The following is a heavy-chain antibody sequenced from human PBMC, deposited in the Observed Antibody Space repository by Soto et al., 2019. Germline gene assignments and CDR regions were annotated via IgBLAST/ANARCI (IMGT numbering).Heavy chain of an antibody. CDR3: ARDGYGSGSGSPNDY. J-gene: IGHJ4*02. D-gene: IGHD1-26*01. V-gene: IGHV3-33*01. Sequence: GGSLRLSCAASGFTFSSYGMHWVRQAPGKGLEWVAVIWYDGSNKYYADSVKGRFTISRDNSKNTLYLQMNSLRAEDTAVYYCARDGYGSGSGSPNDYWGQGTLVTVSS. CDR2: IWYDGSNK. CDR1: GFTFSSYG.